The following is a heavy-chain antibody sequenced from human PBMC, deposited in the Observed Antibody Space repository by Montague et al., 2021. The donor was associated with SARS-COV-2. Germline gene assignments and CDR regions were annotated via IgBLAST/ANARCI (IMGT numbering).Heavy chain of an antibody. Sequence: ETLSLTCTVSGGSISSTSYYWGWIRQPPGKGLEWIGGISYSGSTYYKSSLKSRVTISVDTTKNQFSLRLSSVTAADTAVYYCARHITGSGNAFDIWGQGTMVTVSS. CDR3: ARHITGSGNAFDI. CDR2: ISYSGST. J-gene: IGHJ3*02. D-gene: IGHD3-10*01. V-gene: IGHV4-39*01. CDR1: GGSISSTSYY.